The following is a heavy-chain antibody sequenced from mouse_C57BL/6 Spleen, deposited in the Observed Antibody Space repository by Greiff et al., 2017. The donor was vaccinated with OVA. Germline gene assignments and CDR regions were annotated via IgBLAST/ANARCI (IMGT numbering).Heavy chain of an antibody. CDR3: ARAPITTVVATDYAMDY. D-gene: IGHD1-1*01. Sequence: EVKLVESGPELVKPGDSVKISCKASGYSFTGYFMNWVMQSHGKSLEWIGRINPYNGDTFYNQKFKGKATLTVDKSSSTAHMELRSLTSEDSAVYYCARAPITTVVATDYAMDYWGQGTSVTVSS. CDR2: INPYNGDT. V-gene: IGHV1-20*01. J-gene: IGHJ4*01. CDR1: GYSFTGYF.